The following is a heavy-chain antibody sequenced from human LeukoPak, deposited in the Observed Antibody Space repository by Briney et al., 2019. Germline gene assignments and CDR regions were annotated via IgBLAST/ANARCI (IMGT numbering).Heavy chain of an antibody. J-gene: IGHJ4*02. CDR3: AKDVAGVDYGGSPYYFDY. CDR1: GFTFSSYG. CDR2: MWDDGTNE. D-gene: IGHD4-23*01. Sequence: GGSLRLSCAASGFTFSSYGMHWVRQAPGKGLEWVAVMWDDGTNEYYVESVKGRFTISRDNGKRTLYLQMNSLRVEDTAVYYCAKDVAGVDYGGSPYYFDYWGQGTLVTVSS. V-gene: IGHV3-33*06.